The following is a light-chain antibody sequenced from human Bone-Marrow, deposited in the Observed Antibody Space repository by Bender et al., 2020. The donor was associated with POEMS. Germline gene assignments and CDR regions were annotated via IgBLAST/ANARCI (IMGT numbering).Light chain of an antibody. V-gene: IGLV1-44*01. CDR2: SSH. J-gene: IGLJ3*02. Sequence: QSVLTQPPSASGTPGQRVTISCSGGSSNIGAHAVNWYQHLPGTAPKHLLYSSHRRPSEVPDRFSGSRSGTSASLAISGLQSDDEAGYYCAVWDDSLNGWVFGGGTKLTVL. CDR1: SSNIGAHA. CDR3: AVWDDSLNGWV.